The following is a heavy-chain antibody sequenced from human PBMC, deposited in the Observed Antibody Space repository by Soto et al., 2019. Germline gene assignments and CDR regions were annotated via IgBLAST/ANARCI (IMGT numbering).Heavy chain of an antibody. Sequence: QVRLVQSGAEVKRPGSSVKLSCKVSGANSNSYSIAWVRHAPGQGLQRLGTIVPLSGTPNHAQQFHARVTINADTSTNTAYLELSRLRSEDTAIYYCARDWRQMSRGGFFHYWGQGILVTISS. CDR2: IVPLSGTP. J-gene: IGHJ4*02. CDR3: ARDWRQMSRGGFFHY. V-gene: IGHV1-69*06. D-gene: IGHD3-16*01. CDR1: GANSNSYS.